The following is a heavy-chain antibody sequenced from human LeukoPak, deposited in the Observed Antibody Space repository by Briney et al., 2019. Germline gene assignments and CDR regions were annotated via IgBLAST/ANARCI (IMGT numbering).Heavy chain of an antibody. Sequence: GGSLRLSCAASGFTFSNAWMSWVRQAPGKGLEWVGRIKSKTDGGTTDYAAPVKGRFTISRDDSKNTLYLQMNSLKTEDTAVYYCTTARIRQQLVTYYYYYGMDVWGQGTRSPSP. J-gene: IGHJ6*02. CDR3: TTARIRQQLVTYYYYYGMDV. CDR2: IKSKTDGGTT. V-gene: IGHV3-15*01. CDR1: GFTFSNAW. D-gene: IGHD6-13*01.